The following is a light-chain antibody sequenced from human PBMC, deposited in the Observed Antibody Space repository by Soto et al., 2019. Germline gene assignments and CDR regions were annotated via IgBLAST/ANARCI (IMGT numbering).Light chain of an antibody. J-gene: IGLJ1*01. CDR1: ISDVGGYNY. Sequence: QSALTQPRSVSGSPGQSVTISCTGTISDVGGYNYVSWYQQHPGKAPKLMIYDVSKRPSGVPDRFSGSKSGNTASLTISGLQAEDEADYYCCSYAGSYTFEVFGTGTKVTVL. CDR3: CSYAGSYTFEV. CDR2: DVS. V-gene: IGLV2-11*01.